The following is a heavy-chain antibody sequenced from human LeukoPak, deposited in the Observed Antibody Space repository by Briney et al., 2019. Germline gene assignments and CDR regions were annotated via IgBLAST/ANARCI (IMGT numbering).Heavy chain of an antibody. V-gene: IGHV3-23*01. CDR3: AKGRFYYDSGSPLSL. Sequence: PGASLRLSCAASGFTFSSYAMSWVRQAPGKGLEWVSEISGSGGSTYYADSVKGRFTISRDNSKNTLYLQMNSLRVEDTAVYYCAKGRFYYDSGSPLSLWGQGTMVTVSS. D-gene: IGHD3-10*01. J-gene: IGHJ3*01. CDR2: ISGSGGST. CDR1: GFTFSSYA.